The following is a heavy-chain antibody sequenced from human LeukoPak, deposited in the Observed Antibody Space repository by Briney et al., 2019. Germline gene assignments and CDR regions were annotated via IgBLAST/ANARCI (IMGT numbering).Heavy chain of an antibody. V-gene: IGHV3-7*01. CDR1: GFTCSCYW. D-gene: IGHD1-1*01. Sequence: PGASLRLSCTASGFTCSCYWMTWGGPAPGEGLEGVANIKHDGYEKYYADYVVGRLTISRDNAKNSLFLQMNNVRAEDMAVYYCVKGGWVHILDFWGQGTVDSVSS. J-gene: IGHJ4*02. CDR3: VKGGWVHILDF. CDR2: IKHDGYEK.